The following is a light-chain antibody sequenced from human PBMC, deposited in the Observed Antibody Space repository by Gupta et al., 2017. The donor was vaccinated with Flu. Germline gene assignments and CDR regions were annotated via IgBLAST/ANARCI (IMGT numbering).Light chain of an antibody. V-gene: IGKV3-11*01. CDR3: QKRSNWPPYT. CDR2: DAS. J-gene: IGKJ2*01. CDR1: QSVGTY. Sequence: EIVLTQSPATLSLSPGERATLSCRASQSVGTYLAWYQQKPGQTPRLLVYDASNRATGIPARFSGSGSGKELTLTISSREQEDFAVYYCQKRSNWPPYTFGQGTRLEI.